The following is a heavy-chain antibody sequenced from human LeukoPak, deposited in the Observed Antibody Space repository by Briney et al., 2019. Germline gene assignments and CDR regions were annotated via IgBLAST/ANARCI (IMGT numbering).Heavy chain of an antibody. CDR3: ARDLSAIAAAADTDY. CDR2: INPNSGGT. D-gene: IGHD6-13*01. CDR1: GYTFTGYY. V-gene: IGHV1-2*06. Sequence: ASVKVSCKASGYTFTGYYMHWVRQAPGQGLEWMGRINPNSGGTNYAQKFQGRVTMTRDTSISTAYMELSRLRSDGTAVYYCARDLSAIAAAADTDYWGQGTLVTVSS. J-gene: IGHJ4*02.